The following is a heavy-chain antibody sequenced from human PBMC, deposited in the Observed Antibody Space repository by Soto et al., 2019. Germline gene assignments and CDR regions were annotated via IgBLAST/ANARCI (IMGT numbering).Heavy chain of an antibody. Sequence: GGSLRLSCAASGFTFSSYAMNWVRQAPGKGPELVSHISGTGDTYYADSVTGRFTISRDNSKNTLFLQMNSLRAEDTALYYCAKSLSTATSFDHWGQEIPLTVSS. CDR2: ISGTGDT. J-gene: IGHJ4*02. CDR3: AKSLSTATSFDH. CDR1: GFTFSSYA. V-gene: IGHV3-23*01.